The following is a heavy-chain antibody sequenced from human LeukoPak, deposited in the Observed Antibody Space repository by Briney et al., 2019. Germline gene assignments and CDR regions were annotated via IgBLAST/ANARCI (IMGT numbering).Heavy chain of an antibody. V-gene: IGHV3-43*02. J-gene: IGHJ1*01. CDR3: AKDMANTVTTFVYFQH. D-gene: IGHD4-17*01. Sequence: GGSLRLSCGASGFTFDDYAMHWVRQAPGKGLEWVSLISGDGGSTYYADSVKGRFTISRDNSKNSLYLQMNSLRTEDTALYYCAKDMANTVTTFVYFQHWGQGTLVTVSS. CDR1: GFTFDDYA. CDR2: ISGDGGST.